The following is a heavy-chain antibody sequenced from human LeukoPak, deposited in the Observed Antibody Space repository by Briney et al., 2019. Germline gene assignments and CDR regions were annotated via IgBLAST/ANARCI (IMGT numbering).Heavy chain of an antibody. V-gene: IGHV1-18*04. Sequence: ASVKVSCKASGYTFTAYFIHWVRQAPGQGLEWMGWISAYNGNTNYAQKLQGRVTMTTDTSTSTAYMELRSLRSDDTAVYYCARVSQEYYYYMDVWGKGTTVTVSS. CDR1: GYTFTAYF. CDR3: ARVSQEYYYYMDV. CDR2: ISAYNGNT. J-gene: IGHJ6*03.